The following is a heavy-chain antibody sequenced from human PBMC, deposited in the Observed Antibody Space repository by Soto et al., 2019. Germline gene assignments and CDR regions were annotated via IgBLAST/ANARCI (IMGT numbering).Heavy chain of an antibody. CDR2: INSDGSST. D-gene: IGHD3-22*01. V-gene: IGHV3-74*01. CDR3: ARGADYDSSGYYDV. CDR1: KFTFSSYW. Sequence: PGVSPRLSCAASKFTFSSYWMHWVRQAPGKGLVWVARINSDGSSTRYADSVKGRFTISRDNAKNTVYLQMNSLRAEDTAVYYCARGADYDSSGYYDVWGQGTTVTVSS. J-gene: IGHJ6*02.